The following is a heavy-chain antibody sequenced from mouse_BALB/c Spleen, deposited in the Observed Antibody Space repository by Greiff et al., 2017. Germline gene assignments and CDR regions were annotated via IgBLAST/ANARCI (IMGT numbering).Heavy chain of an antibody. CDR1: GFNIKDTY. D-gene: IGHD1-2*01. CDR2: IDPANGNT. V-gene: IGHV14-3*02. Sequence: VQLKQSGAELVKPGASVKLSCTASGFNIKDTYMHWVKQRPEQGLEWIGRIDPANGNTKYDPKFQGKATITADTSSNTAYLQLSSLTSEDTAVYYCDYGYYCDYWGKGTTRTGAS. J-gene: IGHJ2*01. CDR3: DYGYYCDY.